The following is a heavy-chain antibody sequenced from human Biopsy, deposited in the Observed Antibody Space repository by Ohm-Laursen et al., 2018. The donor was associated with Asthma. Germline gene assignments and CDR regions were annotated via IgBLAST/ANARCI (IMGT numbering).Heavy chain of an antibody. CDR1: GYTFTSHY. Sequence: ASVKVSCKASGYTFTSHYMHWVRQAPGQGLEWMGIINPSVGSTSYAQKFQGRVTVTRDTSIRTAYMELTRLRSDDTAVYYCARVEAARHDYRSYDFDYWGQGTLVTVSS. CDR3: ARVEAARHDYRSYDFDY. V-gene: IGHV1-46*01. D-gene: IGHD4-11*01. J-gene: IGHJ4*02. CDR2: INPSVGST.